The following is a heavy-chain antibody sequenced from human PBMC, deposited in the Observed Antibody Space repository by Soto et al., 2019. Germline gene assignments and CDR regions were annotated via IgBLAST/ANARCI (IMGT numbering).Heavy chain of an antibody. CDR2: IYSDGST. CDR1: GWTCSGDY. CDR3: ARSPYGSQYFDY. J-gene: IGHJ4*02. Sequence: GRSLRLSCAVSGWTCSGDYMNCVRQAPGKGLEWVSIIYSDGSTFYADSVKGRFTISRDNSKNTLFLQMNSLRAEDTAVYYCARSPYGSQYFDYWGQAT. V-gene: IGHV3-53*01. D-gene: IGHD3-10*01.